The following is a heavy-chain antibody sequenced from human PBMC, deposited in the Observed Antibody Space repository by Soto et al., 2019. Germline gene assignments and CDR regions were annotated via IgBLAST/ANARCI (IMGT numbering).Heavy chain of an antibody. Sequence: GGSLRLSCAASGFTFSSYAMSWVRQAPGKGLEWVSAISGSGGSTYYADSVKGRFTISRDNSKNTLYLQMNSLRAEDTAVYYCAKDMPTTAVAGRDYYYYGMDVWGQGTTVTVSS. V-gene: IGHV3-23*01. J-gene: IGHJ6*02. D-gene: IGHD6-19*01. CDR1: GFTFSSYA. CDR2: ISGSGGST. CDR3: AKDMPTTAVAGRDYYYYGMDV.